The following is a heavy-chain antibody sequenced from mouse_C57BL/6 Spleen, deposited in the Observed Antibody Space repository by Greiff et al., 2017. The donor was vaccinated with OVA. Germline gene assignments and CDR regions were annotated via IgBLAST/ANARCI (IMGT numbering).Heavy chain of an antibody. V-gene: IGHV1-82*01. CDR2: IYPGDGDT. CDR3: ARHEDRGYDYLTQYFDV. J-gene: IGHJ1*03. D-gene: IGHD2-4*01. CDR1: GYAFSSSW. Sequence: QVQLQQSGPELVKPGASVKISCKASGYAFSSSWMNWVKQRPGKGLEWIGRIYPGDGDTNYNGKFKGKATLTADKSSSTAYMRLSSLTSEDSAVYFCARHEDRGYDYLTQYFDVWGTGTTVTVSS.